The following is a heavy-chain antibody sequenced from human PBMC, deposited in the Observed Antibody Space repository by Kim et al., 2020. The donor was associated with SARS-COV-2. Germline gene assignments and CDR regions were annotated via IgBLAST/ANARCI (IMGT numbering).Heavy chain of an antibody. V-gene: IGHV3-13*04. Sequence: GGSLRLSCAASGFTFGGHDMHWVRQGSGKGLEWVSAIGTAGGTFYSGSVKGRFIISSENGRNSLFLQMDSLKVGDTAVYYCARGIHQWLGVAVGGQGTTVTVSS. D-gene: IGHD5-18*01. CDR2: IGTAGGT. CDR1: GFTFGGHD. CDR3: ARGIHQWLGVAV. J-gene: IGHJ6*02.